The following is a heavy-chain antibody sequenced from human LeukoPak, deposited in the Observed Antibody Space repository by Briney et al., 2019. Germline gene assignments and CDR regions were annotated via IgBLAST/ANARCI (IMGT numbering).Heavy chain of an antibody. V-gene: IGHV3-30*18. Sequence: PRRSLRLSCVASGLTFSSYGMHWVRQAPGKGLEWMEVISYDGSNIYYAASVKSRFTISRDNSKNTLYLQMNSLRAEDTAVYYCAKVGWGSGYCAFDYWGEGTLVTVSS. CDR3: AKVGWGSGYCAFDY. D-gene: IGHD3-22*01. J-gene: IGHJ4*02. CDR1: GLTFSSYG. CDR2: ISYDGSNI.